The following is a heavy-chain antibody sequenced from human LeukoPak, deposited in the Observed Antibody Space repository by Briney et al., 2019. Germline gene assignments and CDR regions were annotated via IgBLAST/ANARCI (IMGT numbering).Heavy chain of an antibody. V-gene: IGHV4-59*01. CDR2: IYCSGST. CDR3: ARDPGLQTHYFDY. Sequence: SETLSLTCTVSGGSISSYYWSWIRQPPGKGLEWIGYIYCSGSTNYNPSLKSRVTISVDTSKNQFSLKLSSVTAADTAVYYCARDPGLQTHYFDYWGQGTLVTVSS. D-gene: IGHD4-11*01. CDR1: GGSISSYY. J-gene: IGHJ4*02.